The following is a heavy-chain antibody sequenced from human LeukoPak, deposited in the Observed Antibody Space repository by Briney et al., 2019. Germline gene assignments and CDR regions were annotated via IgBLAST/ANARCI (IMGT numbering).Heavy chain of an antibody. CDR1: GYSFTSYW. CDR3: ARRGYCSSTSCYPGFDY. CDR2: IYPGDSDT. V-gene: IGHV5-51*01. Sequence: GESLKISCKGSGYSFTSYWIGWVRQMPGKGLEWMGIIYPGDSDTRYSPSFQGQVTISADKSISTAYLQWSSLKASDTAMYYCARRGYCSSTSCYPGFDYWGQGTLVTVSS. D-gene: IGHD2-2*01. J-gene: IGHJ4*02.